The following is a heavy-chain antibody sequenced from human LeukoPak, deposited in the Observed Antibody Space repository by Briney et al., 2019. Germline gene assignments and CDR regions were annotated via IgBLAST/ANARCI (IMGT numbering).Heavy chain of an antibody. D-gene: IGHD2-2*01. Sequence: ESLKISCQGSGYSFTNYWIGWVRQMPGKGLEWMGIIYPGDSDTRYSPSFQGQVTISADKSISTAYLQRSSLKASDTAMYYCARRGLPAATPNLFDPWGQGTLVTVSS. J-gene: IGHJ5*02. CDR3: ARRGLPAATPNLFDP. V-gene: IGHV5-51*01. CDR1: GYSFTNYW. CDR2: IYPGDSDT.